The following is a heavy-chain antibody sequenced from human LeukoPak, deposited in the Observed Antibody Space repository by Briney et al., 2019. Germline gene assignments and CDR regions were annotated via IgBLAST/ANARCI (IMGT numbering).Heavy chain of an antibody. V-gene: IGHV1-46*01. CDR2: VNPSGGST. J-gene: IGHJ6*03. CDR3: ASVGYCSSTSCPESYYYMDV. CDR1: GYTFTSYD. D-gene: IGHD2-2*01. Sequence: ASVKVSCKASGYTFTSYDINWVRQATGQRLEWMGIVNPSGGSTSYAQKFQGRVTMTRDTSTSTVYMELSSLRSEDTAVYYCASVGYCSSTSCPESYYYMDVWGKGTTVTVSS.